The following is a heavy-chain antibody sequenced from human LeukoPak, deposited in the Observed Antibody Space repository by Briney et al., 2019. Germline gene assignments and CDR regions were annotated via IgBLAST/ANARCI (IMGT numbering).Heavy chain of an antibody. CDR3: ARARGYFDL. Sequence: SQTLSLTCAISGDSVSSNSAAWSWIRQSPSKGLEWLGRTYYRSKWNNNYAISVKSRITINPDTSKNQFSLQLNSVTPEDTGVYYCARARGYFDLWGRGTLVTVSS. CDR2: TYYRSKWNN. CDR1: GDSVSSNSAA. V-gene: IGHV6-1*01. J-gene: IGHJ2*01. D-gene: IGHD3-10*01.